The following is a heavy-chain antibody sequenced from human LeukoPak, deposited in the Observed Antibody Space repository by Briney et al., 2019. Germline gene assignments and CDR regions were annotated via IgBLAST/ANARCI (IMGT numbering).Heavy chain of an antibody. J-gene: IGHJ2*01. Sequence: PSETLSLTCTVSGGSISSYYWSWIRQPPGKGLEWIGYIYYSGSTNYNPSLKSRVTISVDTSKNQFPLKLTSVTAADTAVYYCARHGYSSGSGYFDLWGRGTLVTVSS. D-gene: IGHD5-18*01. V-gene: IGHV4-59*08. CDR1: GGSISSYY. CDR3: ARHGYSSGSGYFDL. CDR2: IYYSGST.